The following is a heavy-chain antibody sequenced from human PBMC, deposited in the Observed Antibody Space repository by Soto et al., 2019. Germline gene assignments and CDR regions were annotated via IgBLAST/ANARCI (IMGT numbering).Heavy chain of an antibody. CDR1: GFTFSSYA. J-gene: IGHJ6*02. CDR3: AKDQAGYDSSGYYLLPYYGMDV. D-gene: IGHD3-22*01. V-gene: IGHV3-23*01. CDR2: ISGSGGST. Sequence: GGSLRLSCAASGFTFSSYAMGWVRQAPGKGLEWVSAISGSGGSTYYADSVKGRFTISRDNSKNTLYLQMNSLRAEDTAVYYCAKDQAGYDSSGYYLLPYYGMDVWGQGTTVTVSS.